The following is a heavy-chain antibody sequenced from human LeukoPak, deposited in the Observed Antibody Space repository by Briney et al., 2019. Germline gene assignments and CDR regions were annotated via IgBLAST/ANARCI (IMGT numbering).Heavy chain of an antibody. Sequence: SVKVSCKASGYTFTSYGISWVRQAPGQGLEWMGGIIPIFGTANYAQKFQGRVTITADKSTSTAYMELSSLRSEDTAVYYCARDSNPYDSSGYYDYWGQGTLVTVSS. CDR2: IIPIFGTA. V-gene: IGHV1-69*06. CDR1: GYTFTSYG. J-gene: IGHJ4*02. D-gene: IGHD3-22*01. CDR3: ARDSNPYDSSGYYDY.